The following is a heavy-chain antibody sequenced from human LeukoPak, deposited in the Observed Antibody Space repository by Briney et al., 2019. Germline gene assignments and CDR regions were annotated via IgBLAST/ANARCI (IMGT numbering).Heavy chain of an antibody. CDR3: ARDRLAEAGYYYGMDV. J-gene: IGHJ6*02. CDR2: ISSSSSYI. D-gene: IGHD6-19*01. V-gene: IGHV3-21*01. Sequence: GGSLRLSCAASGFTFSSYSMNWVRQAPGKGLEGVSSISSSSSYIYYADSVKGRFTISRDNAKNSLYLQMNSLRAEDTAVYYCARDRLAEAGYYYGMDVWGQGTTVTVSS. CDR1: GFTFSSYS.